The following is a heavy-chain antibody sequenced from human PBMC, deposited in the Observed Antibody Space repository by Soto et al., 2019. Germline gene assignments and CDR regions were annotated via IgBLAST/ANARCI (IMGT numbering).Heavy chain of an antibody. J-gene: IGHJ5*01. CDR1: GFAFSSHG. CDR3: ARDDDYDDNGLDS. D-gene: IGHD4-17*01. CDR2: IVREGSEK. V-gene: IGHV3-33*01. Sequence: QVQLVESGGGVVQPGRSLRLSCAASGFAFSSHGMHWVRQAPGKGLEWVAVIVREGSEKYYADSVKGRFTISRDNSKNTLYLEMNILRAEDTAVYYGARDDDYDDNGLDSWGQGTLVTVSS.